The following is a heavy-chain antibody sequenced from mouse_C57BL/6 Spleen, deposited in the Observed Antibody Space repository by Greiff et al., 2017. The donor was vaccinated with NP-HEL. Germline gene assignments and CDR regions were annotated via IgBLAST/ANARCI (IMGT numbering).Heavy chain of an antibody. CDR2: INPNNGGP. J-gene: IGHJ2*01. V-gene: IGHV1-18*01. CDR1: GYTFTDYN. D-gene: IGHD2-4*01. Sequence: VQLQQSGPELVKPGASVKIPCKASGYTFTDYNMDWVKQSHGKSLEWIGDINPNNGGPIYNQKFKGKATLTVDKSSSTAYMELRSLTSEDTAVYYCARSNYDYDGDALGYWGQGTTLTVSS. CDR3: ARSNYDYDGDALGY.